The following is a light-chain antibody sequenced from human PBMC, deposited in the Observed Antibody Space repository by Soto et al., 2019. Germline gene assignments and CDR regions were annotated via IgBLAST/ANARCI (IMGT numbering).Light chain of an antibody. CDR1: QSISTY. CDR2: AAS. V-gene: IGKV1-39*01. J-gene: IGKJ4*01. CDR3: QQSYSTPLT. Sequence: DIPMTQSPSSLSASVGDRVTITCRASQSISTYLNWYQRKPGKAPKLLIYAASSLQSGVPLRFSGSGSGTDFALTISSLQPEDFATYYCQQSYSTPLTFGGGTKLEIK.